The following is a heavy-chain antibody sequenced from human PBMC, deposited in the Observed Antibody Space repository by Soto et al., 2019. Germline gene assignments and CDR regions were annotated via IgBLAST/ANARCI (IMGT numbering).Heavy chain of an antibody. CDR1: GGSISSSNW. J-gene: IGHJ6*02. CDR3: ARLKQWLVLYYYYYGMDV. V-gene: IGHV4-4*02. Sequence: SETLSLTCAVSGGSISSSNWWSWVRQPPGKGLEWIGEIYHSGSTNYNPSLKSRVTISVDKSKNQFSLKLSSVTAADTAVYYCARLKQWLVLYYYYYGMDVWGQGTTVT. D-gene: IGHD6-19*01. CDR2: IYHSGST.